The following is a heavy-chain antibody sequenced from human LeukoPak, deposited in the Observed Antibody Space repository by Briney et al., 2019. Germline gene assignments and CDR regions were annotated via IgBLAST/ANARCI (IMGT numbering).Heavy chain of an antibody. Sequence: ASVKVSCKASGYTFTSYGISWVRQALGQGLEWLGWISAYNGNTNYAQKLQGRVTMTTDTSTSTAYMELRSLRSDDTAVYYCARDVGIVATIWNFDYWGQGTLVTVSS. D-gene: IGHD5-12*01. CDR2: ISAYNGNT. V-gene: IGHV1-18*01. CDR1: GYTFTSYG. CDR3: ARDVGIVATIWNFDY. J-gene: IGHJ4*02.